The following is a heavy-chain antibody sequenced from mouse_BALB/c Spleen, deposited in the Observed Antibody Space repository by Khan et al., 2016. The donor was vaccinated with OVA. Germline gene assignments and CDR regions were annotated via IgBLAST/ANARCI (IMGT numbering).Heavy chain of an antibody. D-gene: IGHD1-2*01. CDR2: ISDLAYTF. CDR1: GFTFSDYG. CDR3: ARGGGTAPFAY. V-gene: IGHV5-15*02. Sequence: EVQLVESGGGLVQPGGSRKLSCAASGFTFSDYGMAWVRQAPGKGPEWVAFISDLAYTFYYADTVTGRFTLSREHAKNTLYLEMSSLRSGDIAMYYCARGGGTAPFAYWGQGTLVTVSA. J-gene: IGHJ3*01.